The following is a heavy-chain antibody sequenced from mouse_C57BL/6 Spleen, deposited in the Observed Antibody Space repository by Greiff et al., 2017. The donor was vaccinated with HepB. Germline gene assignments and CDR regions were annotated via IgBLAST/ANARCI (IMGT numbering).Heavy chain of an antibody. CDR1: GYTFTDYN. CDR2: INPNNGGT. D-gene: IGHD2-2*01. J-gene: IGHJ4*01. CDR3: ARGGVTTAGPSMDY. V-gene: IGHV1-22*01. Sequence: EVQLQQSGPELVKPGASVKMSCKASGYTFTDYNMHWVKQSHGKSLEWIGYINPNNGGTSYNQKFKGKATLTVNKSSSTAYMELRSLTSEDSAVYYGARGGVTTAGPSMDYWGQGTSVTVSS.